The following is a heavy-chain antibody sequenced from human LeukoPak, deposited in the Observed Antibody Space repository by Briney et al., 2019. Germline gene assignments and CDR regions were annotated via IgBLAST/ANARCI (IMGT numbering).Heavy chain of an antibody. CDR2: ISSSSSYI. V-gene: IGHV3-21*01. CDR1: GFTFSSHS. D-gene: IGHD4-17*01. Sequence: GGSLRLSCAASGFTFSSHSMNWARQAPGKGPEWVSSISSSSSYIYYADSVKGRFTISRDNAKNSLYLQMNSLRAEDTAVYYCATTVTTEPNDYWGQGTLVTVSS. CDR3: ATTVTTEPNDY. J-gene: IGHJ4*02.